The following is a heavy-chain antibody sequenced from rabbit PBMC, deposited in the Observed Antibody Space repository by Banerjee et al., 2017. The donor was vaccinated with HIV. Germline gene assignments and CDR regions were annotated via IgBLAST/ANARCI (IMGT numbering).Heavy chain of an antibody. CDR2: IYTGSGST. CDR3: ARSTSGYDIGDL. V-gene: IGHV1S40*01. D-gene: IGHD1-1*01. Sequence: QSLEESGGDLVKPGASLTLTCKASGIDFSSYYYMCWVRQAPGKGLEWIGCIYTGSGSTYYASWAKGRFTISKTSSTTVTLQMTSLTAADTATYFCARSTSGYDIGDLWGQGTLVTVS. CDR1: GIDFSSYYY. J-gene: IGHJ6*01.